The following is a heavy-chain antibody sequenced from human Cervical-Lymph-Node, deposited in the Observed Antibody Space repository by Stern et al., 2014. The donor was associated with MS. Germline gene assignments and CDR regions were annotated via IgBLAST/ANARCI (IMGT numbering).Heavy chain of an antibody. Sequence: QVTLRESGPSLVRPTQTVTLTCTVSGFSLSADGVGVGWIRQAPGKALGGLAFIYWDDDDRYSQSLKNRLTIKKDTSKNQVVLTMTDMDPEDTGTYYCTHSFGSVSGTYSGMDVWGQGTTVTVS. CDR2: IYWDDDD. V-gene: IGHV2-5*02. CDR1: GFSLSADGVG. J-gene: IGHJ6*02. D-gene: IGHD1-7*01. CDR3: THSFGSVSGTYSGMDV.